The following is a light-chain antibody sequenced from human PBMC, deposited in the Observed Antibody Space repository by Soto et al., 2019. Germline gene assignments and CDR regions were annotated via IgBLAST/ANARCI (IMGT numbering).Light chain of an antibody. J-gene: IGKJ4*01. V-gene: IGKV1-6*01. CDR2: GAS. CDR3: QDRSDWPLT. CDR1: QGIRND. Sequence: AIQMTQSPSSLSASVGDRVTITCRASQGIRNDLGWYQQKPGKAPKFLIYGASSLQSGVPSRFSGSGSGTDFTLTINSLQPEDFAVYYCQDRSDWPLTFGGGTKVDIK.